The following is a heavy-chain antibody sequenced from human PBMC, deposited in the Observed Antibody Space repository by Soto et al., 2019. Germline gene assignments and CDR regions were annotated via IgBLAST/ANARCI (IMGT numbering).Heavy chain of an antibody. J-gene: IGHJ6*02. D-gene: IGHD3-3*01. CDR3: ARAGVTIFGVALDPNGVAV. Sequence: GGSLRLSCAASGFTFSSYEMNWVRQAPGKGLEWISYISSSGGSTKYYADSVKGRFTISRDNAKNSVYLQMNSLRAEDTAVYYCARAGVTIFGVALDPNGVAVWGQGTTLTVAS. CDR2: ISSSGGSTK. V-gene: IGHV3-48*03. CDR1: GFTFSSYE.